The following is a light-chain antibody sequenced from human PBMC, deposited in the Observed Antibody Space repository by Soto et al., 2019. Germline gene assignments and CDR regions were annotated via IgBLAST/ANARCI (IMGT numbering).Light chain of an antibody. Sequence: DIQMTQSPSSLSASVGDRVTITCRASRIVDNNVNWYQQKPGKAPNLLIYGSSTLYGGVPSRFSGSGSGTAFTLTVSSLHPEDFAVYFCQQSYSSPWTFGLGTKVDIK. CDR2: GSS. V-gene: IGKV1-39*01. CDR1: RIVDNN. J-gene: IGKJ1*01. CDR3: QQSYSSPWT.